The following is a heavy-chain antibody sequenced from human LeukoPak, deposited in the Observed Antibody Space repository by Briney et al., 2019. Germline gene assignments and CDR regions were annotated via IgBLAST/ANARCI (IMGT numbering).Heavy chain of an antibody. Sequence: GGSLRLSGAASAFTFSSYSMNWVLQAPGKGLEWVSYISSSSSTIYYADSVKGRFTISRDNAKNSLYLQMNSLRAEDTAVYYCARGVTGHDAFDIWGQGTMVTVSS. CDR2: ISSSSSTI. CDR3: ARGVTGHDAFDI. J-gene: IGHJ3*02. D-gene: IGHD4-11*01. CDR1: AFTFSSYS. V-gene: IGHV3-48*01.